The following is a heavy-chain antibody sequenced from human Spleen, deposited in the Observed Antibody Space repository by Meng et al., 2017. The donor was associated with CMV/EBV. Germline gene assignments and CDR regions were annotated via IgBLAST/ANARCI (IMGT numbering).Heavy chain of an antibody. Sequence: EVQLVGFGGRLFQPGGSLRPFCSSSGFSFSRYWMHWVRQVPGKGLVWVSRLNEDGSFTSYADSVKGRFTISRDNAKNTLYLQMNSLRVDDSGVYYCGRDLTGERDQWGQGTLVTVSS. D-gene: IGHD7-27*01. CDR3: GRDLTGERDQ. J-gene: IGHJ4*02. V-gene: IGHV3-74*03. CDR1: GFSFSRYW. CDR2: LNEDGSFT.